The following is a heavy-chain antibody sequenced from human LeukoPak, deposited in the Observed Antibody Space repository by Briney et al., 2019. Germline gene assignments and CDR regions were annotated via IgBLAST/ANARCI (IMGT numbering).Heavy chain of an antibody. D-gene: IGHD5-24*01. V-gene: IGHV1-69*01. CDR3: AKEMAERYFDY. CDR1: GGTFSTYA. J-gene: IGHJ4*02. CDR2: IIPIFGTA. Sequence: SVKVSKASGGTFSTYAISWVRQAPGQGLEWMGGIIPIFGTANYAQKFQGRVTITADESMSTAYMELSSLRSEDTAVYYCAKEMAERYFDYWGQGTLVTVSS.